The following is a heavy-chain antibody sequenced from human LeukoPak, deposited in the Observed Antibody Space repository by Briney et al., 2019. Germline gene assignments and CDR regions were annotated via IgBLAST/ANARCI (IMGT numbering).Heavy chain of an antibody. Sequence: QPGRSLRLSCAASGFTFSSYGMHWVRQAPGKGLEWVALISYEGSNIKYADSVKGRFTISRDNSKSTLYLQMNSLRTEDTAVYYCAKDYISNWYNGFDPWGQGTLVTGSS. CDR3: AKDYISNWYNGFDP. J-gene: IGHJ5*02. CDR1: GFTFSSYG. V-gene: IGHV3-30*18. D-gene: IGHD4-11*01. CDR2: ISYEGSNI.